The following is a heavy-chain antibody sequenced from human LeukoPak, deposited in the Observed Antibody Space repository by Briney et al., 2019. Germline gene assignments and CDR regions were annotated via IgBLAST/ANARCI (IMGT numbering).Heavy chain of an antibody. D-gene: IGHD4-17*01. J-gene: IGHJ5*02. V-gene: IGHV3-21*01. CDR1: GFTFSSYS. Sequence: PGGSLRLSCAASGFTFSSYSMNWVRQAPGKGLEWVSSISSSSSYIYYADSVKGRFTISRDNAKNSLYLQMNSLRAEDTAVYYCARSVSHDYGDYSPWGQGTLVTVSS. CDR3: ARSVSHDYGDYSP. CDR2: ISSSSSYI.